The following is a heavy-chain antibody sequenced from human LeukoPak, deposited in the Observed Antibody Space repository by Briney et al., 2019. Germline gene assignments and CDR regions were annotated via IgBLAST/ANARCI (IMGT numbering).Heavy chain of an antibody. Sequence: SETLSLTCAVYGGSFSGYYWSWIRQPPGKGLEWIGEINHSGSTNYNPSLKSRVTISVDTSKNQFSLKLSSVTAADTAVYYCARGYCSSTGCHRRFYFDYWGQGTLVTVSS. CDR1: GGSFSGYY. J-gene: IGHJ4*02. CDR2: INHSGST. CDR3: ARGYCSSTGCHRRFYFDY. D-gene: IGHD2-2*01. V-gene: IGHV4-34*01.